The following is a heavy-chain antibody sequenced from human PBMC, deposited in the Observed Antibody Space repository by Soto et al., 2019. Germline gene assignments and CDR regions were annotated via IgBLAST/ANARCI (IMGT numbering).Heavy chain of an antibody. J-gene: IGHJ4*02. V-gene: IGHV3-23*01. CDR3: AKRLNYGDEKTFLH. D-gene: IGHD4-17*01. CDR2: ISGSGGST. Sequence: GGSLRLSCAASGFTFSSYAMSWVRQAPGKGLEWVSAISGSGGSTYYADPVKGRFTISRDNSKNTLYLQMNSLRAEDTAVYYCAKRLNYGDEKTFLHWGQGTLVTVSS. CDR1: GFTFSSYA.